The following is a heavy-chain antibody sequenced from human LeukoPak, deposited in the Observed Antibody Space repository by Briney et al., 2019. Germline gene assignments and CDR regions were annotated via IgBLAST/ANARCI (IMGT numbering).Heavy chain of an antibody. CDR2: ISSSGSTI. Sequence: GGTLRLSCAASGFTFSSYGMNWVRQAPGKGLEWVSYISSSGSTIYYADSVKGRFTISRDNAKNSLYLQMNSLRAEDTAVYYCAREGAYCGGDCYPAAFDIWGQGTMVTVSS. CDR1: GFTFSSYG. CDR3: AREGAYCGGDCYPAAFDI. J-gene: IGHJ3*02. D-gene: IGHD2-21*02. V-gene: IGHV3-48*04.